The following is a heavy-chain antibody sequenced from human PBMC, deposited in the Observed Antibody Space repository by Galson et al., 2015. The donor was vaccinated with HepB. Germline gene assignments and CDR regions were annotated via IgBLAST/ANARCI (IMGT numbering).Heavy chain of an antibody. CDR1: GFTFSSFA. V-gene: IGHV3-23*01. CDR2: IISDGGNT. D-gene: IGHD2-15*01. Sequence: SLRLSCAPSGFTFSSFAMTWVRQAPGKGLEWVSTIISDGGNTYYADSVKGRFTISRDNSKNTLSLQMNSLRAEDTAVYYCAKDSFYCRGKSCLLTDVWGKGTTVTVSS. CDR3: AKDSFYCRGKSCLLTDV. J-gene: IGHJ6*04.